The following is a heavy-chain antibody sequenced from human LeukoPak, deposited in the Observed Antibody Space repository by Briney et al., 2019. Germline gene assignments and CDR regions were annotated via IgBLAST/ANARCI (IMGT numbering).Heavy chain of an antibody. J-gene: IGHJ6*03. V-gene: IGHV1-18*01. CDR1: GYTFNSYG. Sequence: ASVKVSCKASGYTFNSYGISWVRQAPGQGLEWVGWISTYNGNRQYGKKLQGRVTMTTDTSTSTAYMELRSLRSDDTAVYYCAKTTVTSEDYYYYYMDVWGKGTTVTVSS. CDR2: ISTYNGNR. CDR3: AKTTVTSEDYYYYYMDV. D-gene: IGHD4-17*01.